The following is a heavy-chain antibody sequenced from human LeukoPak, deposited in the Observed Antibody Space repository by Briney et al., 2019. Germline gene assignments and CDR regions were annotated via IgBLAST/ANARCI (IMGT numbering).Heavy chain of an antibody. Sequence: GGYLRLSCAASGFTFSSDNMNWVRQAPGRGLEWVSYISSASSTIQYADSVRGRFTISRDSAQNSLYLQVTSLRVEDTAVYYCAREAHYGSMDVWGQGTTVTVSS. J-gene: IGHJ6*02. V-gene: IGHV3-48*01. CDR1: GFTFSSDN. CDR3: AREAHYGSMDV. CDR2: ISSASSTI. D-gene: IGHD3-10*01.